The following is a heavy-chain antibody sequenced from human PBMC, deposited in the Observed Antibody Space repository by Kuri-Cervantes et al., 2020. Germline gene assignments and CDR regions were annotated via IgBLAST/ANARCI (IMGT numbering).Heavy chain of an antibody. Sequence: SETLSLTCAVSGVSIIGRNWWSWVRQPPGKGLEWIGSIDHSGSTYYNPSLKGRVTISVDTSKNQFSLKLSSVTAADTAVYYCARLRGECSGGRCYRYYFDYWGQGTLVTVSS. V-gene: IGHV4-38-2*01. D-gene: IGHD2-15*01. CDR3: ARLRGECSGGRCYRYYFDY. J-gene: IGHJ4*02. CDR1: GVSIIGRNW. CDR2: IDHSGST.